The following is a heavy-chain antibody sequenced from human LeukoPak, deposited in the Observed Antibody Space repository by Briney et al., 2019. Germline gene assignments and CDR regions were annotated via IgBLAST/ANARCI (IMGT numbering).Heavy chain of an antibody. CDR3: ARALLGPIAVAGTDYYGMDV. J-gene: IGHJ6*02. Sequence: ASVKVSCKASGYTFTSYAMHWVRQAPGQRLEWMGWINAGNGNTKYSQKFQGRVTITRDTSASTAYMELSSLRSEDTAVYYCARALLGPIAVAGTDYYGMDVWGQGTTVTVSS. D-gene: IGHD6-19*01. CDR1: GYTFTSYA. CDR2: INAGNGNT. V-gene: IGHV1-3*01.